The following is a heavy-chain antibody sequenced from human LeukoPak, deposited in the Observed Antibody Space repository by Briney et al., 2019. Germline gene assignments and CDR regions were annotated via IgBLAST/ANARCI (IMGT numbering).Heavy chain of an antibody. J-gene: IGHJ4*02. Sequence: ASVKVSCKPSGYTFTSYGISWVRQAPGQGLEWMGWISAYNGNTDYAQKFQGRVTMTTNTSKNTAYMDLRSLRSDDPAVYYCARVAAADYFDYWGQGTLVTVSS. CDR2: ISAYNGNT. CDR1: GYTFTSYG. V-gene: IGHV1-18*01. CDR3: ARVAAADYFDY. D-gene: IGHD6-13*01.